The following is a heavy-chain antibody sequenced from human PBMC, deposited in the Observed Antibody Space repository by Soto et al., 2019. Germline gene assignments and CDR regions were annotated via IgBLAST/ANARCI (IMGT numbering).Heavy chain of an antibody. Sequence: GGSLRLSCAVSGFTFSAFAMYWVRQAPGKGQEWVALISYDGRNEDYAESVRGRFTISRDNSKNTLYLDMNSLSAEDSAVYFCAKGVVREPAYFDDWGQGTLVTVSS. CDR2: ISYDGRNE. CDR3: AKGVVREPAYFDD. J-gene: IGHJ4*02. D-gene: IGHD3-10*01. V-gene: IGHV3-30*18. CDR1: GFTFSAFA.